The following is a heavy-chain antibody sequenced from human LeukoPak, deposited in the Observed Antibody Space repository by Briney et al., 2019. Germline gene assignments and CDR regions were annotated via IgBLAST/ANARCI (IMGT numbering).Heavy chain of an antibody. D-gene: IGHD4-17*01. J-gene: IGHJ4*02. Sequence: PSETLSLTCTVSGGSISGYYWSWIRQPPGKGLEWIGYIYYSGTTNYNPSPKSRVTISVDTSKNQFSLRLSSVTAADTAVYYCARHTTSRSYGDFDYWGQGTLVTVSS. CDR3: ARHTTSRSYGDFDY. V-gene: IGHV4-59*08. CDR1: GGSISGYY. CDR2: IYYSGTT.